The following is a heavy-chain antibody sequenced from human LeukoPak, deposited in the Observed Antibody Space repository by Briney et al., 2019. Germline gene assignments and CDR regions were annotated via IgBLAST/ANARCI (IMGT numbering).Heavy chain of an antibody. Sequence: GRSLRLSCAASGFTFSSYGMHWVRQAPGKGLEWVAVISYDGSNKYYADSVKGRFTISRDNSKNTLYLQMNSLRAEDTAVYYCAKGPYSDFWSGYSGWGEYFHHWGQGTLVTVSS. CDR2: ISYDGSNK. J-gene: IGHJ1*01. V-gene: IGHV3-30*18. D-gene: IGHD3-3*01. CDR1: GFTFSSYG. CDR3: AKGPYSDFWSGYSGWGEYFHH.